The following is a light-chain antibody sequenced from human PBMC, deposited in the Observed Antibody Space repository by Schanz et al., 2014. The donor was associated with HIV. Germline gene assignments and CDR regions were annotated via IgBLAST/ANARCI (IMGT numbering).Light chain of an antibody. CDR1: QSVRSN. Sequence: EIVLTQSPGTLSLSPGERATLSCRASQSVRSNYLVWLQQKPGQAPRLLIYGASSRATGIPARFSGSASGTEFTLTISSLKSEDSAVYYCLENNNWHTFGQGTKLEI. CDR2: GAS. CDR3: LENNNWHT. J-gene: IGKJ2*01. V-gene: IGKV3-15*01.